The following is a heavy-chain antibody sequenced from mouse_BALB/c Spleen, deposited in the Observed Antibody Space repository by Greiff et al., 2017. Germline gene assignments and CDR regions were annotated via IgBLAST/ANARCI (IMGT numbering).Heavy chain of an antibody. Sequence: VKLQESGPGLVAPSQSLSITCTVSGFSLTSYGVHWVRQPPGKGLEWLGVIWAGGSTNYNSALMSRLSISKDNSKSQVFLKMNSLQTDDTAMYYCARDHDYGAMDYWGQGTSGTVSS. J-gene: IGHJ4*01. CDR3: ARDHDYGAMDY. CDR2: IWAGGST. CDR1: GFSLTSYG. V-gene: IGHV2-9*02.